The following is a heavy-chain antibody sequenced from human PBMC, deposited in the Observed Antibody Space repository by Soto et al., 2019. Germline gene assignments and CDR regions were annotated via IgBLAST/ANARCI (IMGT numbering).Heavy chain of an antibody. CDR1: GGSISSSSYY. D-gene: IGHD3-9*01. CDR2: IYYSGST. CDR3: ASQLRYFDRLTYNWFDP. V-gene: IGHV4-39*01. Sequence: TSETLSLTCTVSGGSISSSSYYWGWIRQPPGKGLEWIGSIYYSGSTYYNPSLKSRVTISVDTSKNQFSLKLSSVTAADTAVYYCASQLRYFDRLTYNWFDPWGQGTLLTVSS. J-gene: IGHJ5*02.